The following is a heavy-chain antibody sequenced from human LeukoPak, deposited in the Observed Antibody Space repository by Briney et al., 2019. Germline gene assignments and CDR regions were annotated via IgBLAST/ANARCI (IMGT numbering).Heavy chain of an antibody. CDR3: AKQTGIVGATNWFDP. Sequence: PGGSLRLSCAASGFTFSSYGMHWVRQAPGKGLEWVAVISYDGSNKYYADSVKGRFTISRDNSKNTLYLQINSLRAEDTAVYYCAKQTGIVGATNWFDPWGQGTLVIVSS. D-gene: IGHD1-26*01. V-gene: IGHV3-30*18. CDR2: ISYDGSNK. CDR1: GFTFSSYG. J-gene: IGHJ5*02.